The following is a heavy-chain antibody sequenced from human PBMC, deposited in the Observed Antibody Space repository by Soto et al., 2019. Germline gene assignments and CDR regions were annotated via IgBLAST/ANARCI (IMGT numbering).Heavy chain of an antibody. CDR3: AKDRKGAGGSGLFYYYYGMDV. D-gene: IGHD3-16*01. CDR2: ISYDGGNK. J-gene: IGHJ6*02. Sequence: QVQLVESGGGVVQPGRSLRLSCAASGFTFSSYGIHWVRQAQGKGLEWVAVISYDGGNKYYADSVKGRFTISRDNSKNTLFLQMNSLRAEDTAVYYCAKDRKGAGGSGLFYYYYGMDVWGQGTTVTVSS. CDR1: GFTFSSYG. V-gene: IGHV3-30*18.